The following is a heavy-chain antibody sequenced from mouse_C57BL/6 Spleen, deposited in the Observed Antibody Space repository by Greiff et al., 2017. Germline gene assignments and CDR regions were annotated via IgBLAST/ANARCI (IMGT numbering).Heavy chain of an antibody. J-gene: IGHJ4*01. CDR3: SYPYYAMDY. CDR1: GFNIKDYY. Sequence: EVQLQQSGAELVRPGASVKLSCTASGFNIKDYYMHWVKQRPEQGLEWIGRIDPEDGDTEYAPKFQGKATMTADTSSNTAYLQLSSLTSEDTAVYYCSYPYYAMDYWGQGTSVTFSS. CDR2: IDPEDGDT. V-gene: IGHV14-1*01.